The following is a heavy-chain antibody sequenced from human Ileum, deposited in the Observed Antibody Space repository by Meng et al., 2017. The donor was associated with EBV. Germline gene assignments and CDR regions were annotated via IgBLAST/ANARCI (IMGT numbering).Heavy chain of an antibody. Sequence: QVELVQSGDEVKKPGASGKVSCKASGYTFTGYYMHWVRQAPGQGLEWMGRINPNSGGTNYAQKFQGRVTMTRDTSISTAYMELSRLRSDDTAVYYCARVGYGSGSFRFDYWGQGTLVTVSS. CDR2: INPNSGGT. CDR1: GYTFTGYY. J-gene: IGHJ4*02. D-gene: IGHD3-10*01. V-gene: IGHV1-2*06. CDR3: ARVGYGSGSFRFDY.